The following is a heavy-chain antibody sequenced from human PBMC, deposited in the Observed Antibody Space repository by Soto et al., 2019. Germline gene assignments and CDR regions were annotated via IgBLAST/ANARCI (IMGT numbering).Heavy chain of an antibody. Sequence: SETLSLTCAVSGGSISSGGYSWSWIRQPPGKGLEWIGYIYHSGSTYYNPSLKSRVTISVDRPKNQFSLKLSSVTAADTAVYYCARYRIAEEYYFDYWGQGTLVTVSS. CDR2: IYHSGST. CDR1: GGSISSGGYS. V-gene: IGHV4-30-2*01. CDR3: ARYRIAEEYYFDY. D-gene: IGHD3-16*02. J-gene: IGHJ4*02.